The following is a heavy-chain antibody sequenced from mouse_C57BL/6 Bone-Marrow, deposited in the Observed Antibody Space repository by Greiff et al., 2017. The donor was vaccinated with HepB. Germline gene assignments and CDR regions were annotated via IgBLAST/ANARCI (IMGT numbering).Heavy chain of an antibody. V-gene: IGHV14-4*01. CDR3: TQFSYDYGSSYFDY. CDR2: IDPENGDT. D-gene: IGHD1-1*01. J-gene: IGHJ2*01. CDR1: GFNIKDDY. Sequence: EVQLQESGAELVRPGASVKLSCTASGFNIKDDYMHWVKQRPEQGLEWIGWIDPENGDTEYASKFQGKATITADTSSNTAYLQLSSLTSEDTAVYYCTQFSYDYGSSYFDYWGQGTTLTVSS.